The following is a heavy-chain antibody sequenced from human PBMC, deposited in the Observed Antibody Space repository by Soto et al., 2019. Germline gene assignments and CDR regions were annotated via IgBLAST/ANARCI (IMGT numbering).Heavy chain of an antibody. J-gene: IGHJ4*02. CDR3: ALALGPTTGLDY. CDR1: DASTVSHYH. V-gene: IGHV4-31*02. D-gene: IGHD1-26*01. Sequence: QLQLQESGPGLVKPSQTLSLTCSVSDASTVSHYHWTWIRQPPGKGLEWMGYIFNSGTTFYNPALTSRLSISMDTSGNHFSLELRSVTAADTAVYYCALALGPTTGLDYWGQGTMVTVSS. CDR2: IFNSGTT.